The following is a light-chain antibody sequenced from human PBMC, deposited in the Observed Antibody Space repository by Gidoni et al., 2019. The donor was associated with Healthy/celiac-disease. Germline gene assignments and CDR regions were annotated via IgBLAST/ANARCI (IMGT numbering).Light chain of an antibody. CDR1: SSDVGSYNL. Sequence: QSPLTQPASVSGSPGQSITISCTGTSSDVGSYNLVSWYQQPPGKAPKLMIYEGSKRPPGVSNRFSGSKSGNTASLTISGLQAEDEADYYCCSYAGSSTLVFGGGTKLTVL. J-gene: IGLJ3*02. CDR3: CSYAGSSTLV. CDR2: EGS. V-gene: IGLV2-23*01.